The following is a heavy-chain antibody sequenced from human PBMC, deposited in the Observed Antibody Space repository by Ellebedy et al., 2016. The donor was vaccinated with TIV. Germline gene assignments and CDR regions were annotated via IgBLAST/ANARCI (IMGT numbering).Heavy chain of an antibody. D-gene: IGHD4-17*01. Sequence: SVKVSXXASGGTFSSYAISWVRQAPGQGLEWMGRIIPILGIANYAQKFQGRVTITADKSTSTAYMELSSLRSEDTAVYYCARTHDYDYYYYGMDVWGQGTTVTVSS. CDR2: IIPILGIA. CDR1: GGTFSSYA. CDR3: ARTHDYDYYYYGMDV. V-gene: IGHV1-69*04. J-gene: IGHJ6*02.